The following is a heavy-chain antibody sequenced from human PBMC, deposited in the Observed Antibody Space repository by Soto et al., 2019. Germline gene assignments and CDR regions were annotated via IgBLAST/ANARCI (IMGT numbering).Heavy chain of an antibody. J-gene: IGHJ4*02. CDR2: IYYSGST. Sequence: QVQPQGSGLGLVKPAQSLSLTCTVSGGSISSGDYYWSWIRKPPGKGLEWIGYIYYSGSTYYNPSLKSRVTISVDTSKNQFSLELSSVTAADTAVYYCARRPYGDYDDYWGQGTLVTVSS. CDR1: GGSISSGDYY. D-gene: IGHD4-17*01. V-gene: IGHV4-30-4*01. CDR3: ARRPYGDYDDY.